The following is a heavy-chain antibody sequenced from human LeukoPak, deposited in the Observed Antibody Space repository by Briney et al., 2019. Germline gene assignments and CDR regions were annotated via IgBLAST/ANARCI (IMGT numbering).Heavy chain of an antibody. D-gene: IGHD5-12*01. CDR3: ATDKYGGPVH. CDR2: ISSSGSTI. V-gene: IGHV3-11*04. CDR1: GFTFSDYY. J-gene: IGHJ4*02. Sequence: GGSLRLSCAASGFTFSDYYMSWIRQAPGKGLEWVSYISSSGSTIYYADSVKGRFTISRDNAKSSLYLQMNSLKDEDTAVYYCATDKYGGPVHWGQGTLVTVSS.